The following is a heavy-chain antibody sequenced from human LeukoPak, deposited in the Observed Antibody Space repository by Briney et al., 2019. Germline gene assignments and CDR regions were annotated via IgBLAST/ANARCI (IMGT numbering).Heavy chain of an antibody. J-gene: IGHJ4*02. V-gene: IGHV3-7*05. Sequence: PGGSLRLSCAASGFTFSDYYMSWIRQAPGKGLEWVANIKQDGSEQYYVDSVKGRFTISRDNSKNSLYLQMNSLRAEDTAVYYCVRWSGSWYYWGQGTLVTVSS. CDR1: GFTFSDYY. D-gene: IGHD6-13*01. CDR3: VRWSGSWYY. CDR2: IKQDGSEQ.